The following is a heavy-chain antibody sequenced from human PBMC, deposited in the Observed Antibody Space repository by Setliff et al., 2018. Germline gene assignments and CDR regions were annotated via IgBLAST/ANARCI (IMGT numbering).Heavy chain of an antibody. D-gene: IGHD4-17*01. CDR3: ASDIHNDYDYFDY. V-gene: IGHV3-73*01. Sequence: PGGSLRLSCTASGFTLTNAWINWVRQASGKGLEWVGRVRSRINNFATAYDASVKGRFIISRDDSKNTAYLQMNSLKTEDTAVYYCASDIHNDYDYFDYWGQGIQVTVSS. CDR1: GFTLTNAW. CDR2: VRSRINNFAT. J-gene: IGHJ4*02.